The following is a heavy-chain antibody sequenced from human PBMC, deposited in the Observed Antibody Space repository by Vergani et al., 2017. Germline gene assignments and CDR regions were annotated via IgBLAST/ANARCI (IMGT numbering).Heavy chain of an antibody. Sequence: QLQLQESGPGLVKPSETLSLTCTVSGGSISSSSYYWGWIRQPPGKGLEWIGYIYYSGSTYYNPSLKSRVTISVDTSKNQFSLKLSSVTAADTAVYYCARSLPSGSNSDYWGQGTLVTVSS. V-gene: IGHV4-30-4*08. J-gene: IGHJ4*02. CDR1: GGSISSSSYY. CDR2: IYYSGST. D-gene: IGHD1-26*01. CDR3: ARSLPSGSNSDY.